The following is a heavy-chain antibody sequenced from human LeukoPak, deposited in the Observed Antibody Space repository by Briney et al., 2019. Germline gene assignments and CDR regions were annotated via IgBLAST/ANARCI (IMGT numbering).Heavy chain of an antibody. Sequence: PSETLSLTCAVYGGSFSGYYWSWIRQPPGKGLERIGEINHSGSTNYNPSLKSRVTISVDTSKNQFSLKLSSVTAADTAVYYCASYRLDGDSSGYYWSFDYWGQGTLVTVSS. V-gene: IGHV4-34*01. CDR1: GGSFSGYY. CDR2: INHSGST. D-gene: IGHD3-22*01. J-gene: IGHJ4*02. CDR3: ASYRLDGDSSGYYWSFDY.